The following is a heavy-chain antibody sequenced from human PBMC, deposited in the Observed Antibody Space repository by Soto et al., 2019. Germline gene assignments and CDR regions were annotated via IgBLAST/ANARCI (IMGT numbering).Heavy chain of an antibody. V-gene: IGHV4-59*08. Sequence: SETLSLTCTVSGGSISSYYWSWIRQPPGKGLEWIGYIYYSESTNYNPSLKSRVTISVDTSKNQFSLRLTSVTAADTAVYYCATQPPYGPLDHWGQGTLVTVSS. CDR3: ATQPPYGPLDH. CDR2: IYYSEST. J-gene: IGHJ4*02. CDR1: GGSISSYY. D-gene: IGHD4-17*01.